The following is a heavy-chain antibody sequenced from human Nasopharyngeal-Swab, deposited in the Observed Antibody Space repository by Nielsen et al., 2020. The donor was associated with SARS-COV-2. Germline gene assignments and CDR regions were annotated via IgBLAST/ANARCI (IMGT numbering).Heavy chain of an antibody. CDR2: VRSKGNNYAT. V-gene: IGHV3-73*01. Sequence: GGSLRLSFAASGFPFSDSAIHWVRQASGKGLGGVGRVRSKGNNYATAYSASVKGRFIIFRDDPTNTAYLQMNSLKTEDTAMYYCTRCGGGCYSGRDYWGQGTLVTVSS. J-gene: IGHJ4*02. CDR1: GFPFSDSA. CDR3: TRCGGGCYSGRDY. D-gene: IGHD2-15*01.